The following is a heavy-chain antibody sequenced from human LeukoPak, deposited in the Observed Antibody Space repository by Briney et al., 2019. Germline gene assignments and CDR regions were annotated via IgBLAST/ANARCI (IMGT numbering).Heavy chain of an antibody. V-gene: IGHV3-15*01. CDR1: GFTFSNAW. J-gene: IGHJ4*02. D-gene: IGHD3-22*01. Sequence: GGSLRLSCAASGFTFSNAWMSWVRQAPGKGLEWVGRIKSKTDGGTADYAAPVKGRFTISRDDSKNTLYLQMNSLKTEDTAVYYCTTELSYDSSGYLNWGQGTLVTVSS. CDR3: TTELSYDSSGYLN. CDR2: IKSKTDGGTA.